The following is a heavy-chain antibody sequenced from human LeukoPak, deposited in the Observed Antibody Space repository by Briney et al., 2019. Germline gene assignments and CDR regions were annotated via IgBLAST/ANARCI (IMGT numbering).Heavy chain of an antibody. CDR1: GFTFSRYS. D-gene: IGHD3-16*01. CDR3: ARDPLGGYYFDY. CDR2: FGSSSSYI. V-gene: IGHV3-21*01. J-gene: IGHJ4*02. Sequence: GGSLRLSCAVSGFTFSRYSMNWVRQTPGKGLEWVAYFGSSSSYIYYADSVKGRFTISRDNAKNSLYLQMNNLRVEDTAVYYRARDPLGGYYFDYWGQGTLVTVSS.